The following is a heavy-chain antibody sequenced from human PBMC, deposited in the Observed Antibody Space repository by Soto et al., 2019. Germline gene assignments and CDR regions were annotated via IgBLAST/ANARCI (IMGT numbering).Heavy chain of an antibody. CDR2: IYPSDSDT. J-gene: IGHJ6*02. CDR1: GYSFTSYW. Sequence: GESLKISCKGSGYSFTSYWIGWVRQMPGKGLEWMGIIYPSDSDTRYSPSFQGQVTISADKSISTAYLQWSSLKASDTAMYYCARLAYDSSGYYYYYYGMDVWGQVTTVTVSS. V-gene: IGHV5-51*01. CDR3: ARLAYDSSGYYYYYYGMDV. D-gene: IGHD3-22*01.